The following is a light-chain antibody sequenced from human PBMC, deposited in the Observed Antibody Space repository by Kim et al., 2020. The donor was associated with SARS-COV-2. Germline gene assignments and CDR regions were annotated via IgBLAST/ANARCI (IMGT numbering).Light chain of an antibody. CDR1: RCFGLN. V-gene: IGKV3-15*01. Sequence: SPRASPPLPCRASRCFGLNLAWYQQTPGQAPRLVIYGASTRATGVPARFSGSGYGTEFTLTISSLQSEDFAVYYCQQYNNWPPLTFGPGTKVDIK. CDR3: QQYNNWPPLT. J-gene: IGKJ3*01. CDR2: GAS.